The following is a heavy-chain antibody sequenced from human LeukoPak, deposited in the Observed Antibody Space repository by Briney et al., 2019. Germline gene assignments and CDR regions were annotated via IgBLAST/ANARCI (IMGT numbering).Heavy chain of an antibody. CDR3: ARGPERTGVGTRYYYDMDV. V-gene: IGHV3-30-3*01. CDR1: GFTFSSYA. CDR2: ISYDGSNK. D-gene: IGHD2-8*01. J-gene: IGHJ6*02. Sequence: GGSLRLSCAASGFTFSSYAMHWVRQAPGKGLEWVAVISYDGSNKYYADSVKGRFTISRDDSKNTLYLQMNSLRAEDTAVYYCARGPERTGVGTRYYYDMDVWGQGTTVTVSS.